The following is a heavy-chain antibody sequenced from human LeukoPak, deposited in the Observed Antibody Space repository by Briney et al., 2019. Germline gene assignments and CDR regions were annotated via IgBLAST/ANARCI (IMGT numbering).Heavy chain of an antibody. D-gene: IGHD3-22*01. J-gene: IGHJ3*02. CDR2: ISTSGGST. V-gene: IGHV3-23*01. Sequence: SGGSLRLSCAASEFTFSNYGMTWVRQAPGKGLEWVSSISTSGGSTYYADSVKDRFTISRDNSKNTLYLQMNSLRAEDTAVYYCARDYYYDSSGYPGAFDIWGQGTMVTVSS. CDR1: EFTFSNYG. CDR3: ARDYYYDSSGYPGAFDI.